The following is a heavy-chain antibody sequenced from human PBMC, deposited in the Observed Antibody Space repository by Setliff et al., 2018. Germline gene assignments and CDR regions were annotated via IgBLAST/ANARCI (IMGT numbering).Heavy chain of an antibody. D-gene: IGHD5-18*01. J-gene: IGHJ6*03. CDR3: AREGVDTRSSTDYRYYMDV. Sequence: SVKVSCKASGGTFSSSGISWVRQAPGQGLEWMGGTIPLFGPTSYAQKFQGRVTIITDESTSTAYMEVSSLRSEDTAVYYCAREGVDTRSSTDYRYYMDVWGKGTTVTVSS. CDR1: GGTFSSSG. CDR2: TIPLFGPT. V-gene: IGHV1-69*05.